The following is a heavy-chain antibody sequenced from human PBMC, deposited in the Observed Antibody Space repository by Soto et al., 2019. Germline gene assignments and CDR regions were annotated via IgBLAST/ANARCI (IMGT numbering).Heavy chain of an antibody. D-gene: IGHD3-22*01. J-gene: IGHJ4*02. CDR1: GFIFSSYG. CDR3: AKSAMKIVTFPLLFDY. V-gene: IGHV3-30*18. CDR2: ISYDGGSK. Sequence: QVQLVESGRGVVQPGRSLRLSCAASGFIFSSYGMHWVRQAPGKGLEWMAVISYDGGSKYYADSVKGRFTISRDNSKNTLYLQMNSLRTEDTAVYYCAKSAMKIVTFPLLFDYWGQGTVVTVSS.